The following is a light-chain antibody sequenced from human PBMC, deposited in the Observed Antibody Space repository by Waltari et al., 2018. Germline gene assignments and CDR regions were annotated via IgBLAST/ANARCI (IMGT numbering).Light chain of an antibody. J-gene: IGKJ1*01. CDR1: QSLVNSDGNTY. CDR3: MQGTHWPRT. Sequence: DVVMTQSPLSLPVTLGQPASISCRSSQSLVNSDGNTYLNWFQQRPGQPPRRLIYKVSNRDSGVPDRFSGSGSGTDFTLEISRVEAEDVGVYYCMQGTHWPRTFGQGTKVEIK. CDR2: KVS. V-gene: IGKV2-30*01.